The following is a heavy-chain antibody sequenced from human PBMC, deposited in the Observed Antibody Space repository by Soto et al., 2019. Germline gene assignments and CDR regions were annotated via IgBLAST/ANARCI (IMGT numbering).Heavy chain of an antibody. CDR1: GGSISSYF. J-gene: IGHJ6*02. V-gene: IGHV4-59*01. Sequence: SETLSLTCTVSGGSISSYFWSWIRQPPGKGLEWIGYIYYSGSTNYNPSLKSRVTISVDTSKNQFSLKLSSVTAADTAVYYCARENIAAIDRYYFYGMDVWGRGTTVTVSS. CDR2: IYYSGST. CDR3: ARENIAAIDRYYFYGMDV. D-gene: IGHD6-13*01.